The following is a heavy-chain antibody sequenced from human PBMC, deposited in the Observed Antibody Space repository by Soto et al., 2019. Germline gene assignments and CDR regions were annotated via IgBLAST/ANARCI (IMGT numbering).Heavy chain of an antibody. J-gene: IGHJ6*02. Sequence: PSETLSLTCTVSGGSISSYYWSWIRQPPGKGLEWIGYIYYTGSTIYNPSLKSRVTISVDTSKNQFSLKLNSVTAADTAVYYCARDLWGYCGADCYPLDVWGQGTTVTVSS. CDR1: GGSISSYY. CDR3: ARDLWGYCGADCYPLDV. V-gene: IGHV4-59*01. CDR2: IYYTGST. D-gene: IGHD2-21*02.